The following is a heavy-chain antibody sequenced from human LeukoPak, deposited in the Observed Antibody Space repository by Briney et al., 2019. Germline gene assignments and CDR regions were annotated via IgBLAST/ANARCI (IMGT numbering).Heavy chain of an antibody. J-gene: IGHJ4*02. V-gene: IGHV3-48*02. CDR3: ARKLAL. CDR2: IGSRGDTI. Sequence: GGSLRLSCAASGFSFSTYAMNWVRQAPGKGLEWIAYIGSRGDTIYYADSVKGRFTISRDNAKNSLFLQMNSLREEDTAVYFCARKLALWGQGTLVTVSS. CDR1: GFSFSTYA.